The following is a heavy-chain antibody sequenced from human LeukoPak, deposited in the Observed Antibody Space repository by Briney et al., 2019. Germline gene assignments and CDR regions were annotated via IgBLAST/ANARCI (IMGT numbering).Heavy chain of an antibody. V-gene: IGHV1-3*01. Sequence: ASVKVSCKASGYTFTSYALHWVRQAPGQRLEWMGWINAGNDNTRYSQKFQGRVTITRDTSASTAYMELSSLRSEDTAMYYCARGPDVGYFDYWGQGTLVTVSS. J-gene: IGHJ4*02. D-gene: IGHD1-26*01. CDR3: ARGPDVGYFDY. CDR2: INAGNDNT. CDR1: GYTFTSYA.